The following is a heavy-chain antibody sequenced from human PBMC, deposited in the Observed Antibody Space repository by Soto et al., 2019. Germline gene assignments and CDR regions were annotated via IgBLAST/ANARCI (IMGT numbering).Heavy chain of an antibody. CDR3: AREHRTDIVVVPAAPDY. J-gene: IGHJ4*02. Sequence: GGPLRLSCAASGFTFSDYYMSWIRQAPGKGLEWVSYISSSGSTIYYADSVKGRFTISRDNAKNSLYLQMNSLRAEDTAVYYCAREHRTDIVVVPAAPDYWGQGTLVTVSS. CDR2: ISSSGSTI. D-gene: IGHD2-2*01. CDR1: GFTFSDYY. V-gene: IGHV3-11*01.